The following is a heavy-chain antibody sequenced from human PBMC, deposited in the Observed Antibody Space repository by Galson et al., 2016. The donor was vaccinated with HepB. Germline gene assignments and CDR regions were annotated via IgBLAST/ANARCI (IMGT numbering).Heavy chain of an antibody. CDR2: ITSDGRPT. J-gene: IGHJ2*01. Sequence: SLRLSCAASGFTFSSYWMHWVRQAPGKEPVWVSRITSDGRPTGYESSVEGRFITSRDDAKNSLYLQMNSLRVEDTAFYYCIKGYSKYLHWYFDLWGRGTLVTVSS. CDR1: GFTFSSYW. CDR3: IKGYSKYLHWYFDL. V-gene: IGHV3-74*01. D-gene: IGHD4-11*01.